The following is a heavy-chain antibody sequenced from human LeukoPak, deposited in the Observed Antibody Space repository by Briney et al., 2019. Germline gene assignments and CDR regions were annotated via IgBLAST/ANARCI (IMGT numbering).Heavy chain of an antibody. J-gene: IGHJ6*03. CDR3: ARDTYYYYYMDV. V-gene: IGHV3-21*01. CDR2: ISRSSTYI. Sequence: PGGSLRLSCAASGFTFSSYSLNWVRQAPGKGLEWVSSISRSSTYIYYGDSVKGRFTISRDDATNSLYLQMNSLIAEDTAVYYCARDTYYYYYMDVWGKGTTVTVSS. CDR1: GFTFSSYS.